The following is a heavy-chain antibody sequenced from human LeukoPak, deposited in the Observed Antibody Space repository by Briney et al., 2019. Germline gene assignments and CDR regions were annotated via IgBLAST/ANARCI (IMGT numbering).Heavy chain of an antibody. CDR1: GYTFTGYY. V-gene: IGHV1-2*02. CDR2: INPNSGGI. Sequence: ASVKVSCKASGYTFTGYYMHWVRQAPGQGLEGMGWINPNSGGINYVQKFQGRVIMTRDTSIRTAYMELSRLRSDDTAVYYCASEYGYCSGGSCYSDPTEYFQHWGQGTLVTVSS. CDR3: ASEYGYCSGGSCYSDPTEYFQH. J-gene: IGHJ1*01. D-gene: IGHD2-15*01.